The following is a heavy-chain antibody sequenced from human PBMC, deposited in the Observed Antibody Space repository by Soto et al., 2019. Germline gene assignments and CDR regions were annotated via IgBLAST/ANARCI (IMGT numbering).Heavy chain of an antibody. J-gene: IGHJ6*02. CDR3: ARDISGSIGMDV. D-gene: IGHD3-22*01. CDR1: GYTFTGYY. CDR2: INPNSGGT. Sequence: QVQLVQSGAEVKKPGASVKVSCKASGYTFTGYYMHWVRQAPGQGLEWMGWINPNSGGTNYAQKFQGWXXMXRXXSISTAYMELSRLRSDDTAVYYCARDISGSIGMDVWGQGTTVTVSS. V-gene: IGHV1-2*04.